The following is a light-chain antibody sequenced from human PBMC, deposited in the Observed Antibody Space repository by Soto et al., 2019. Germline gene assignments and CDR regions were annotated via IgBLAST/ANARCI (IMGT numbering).Light chain of an antibody. V-gene: IGKV3-20*01. CDR1: QSFSSTF. Sequence: EILLTQSPDSLSLSPGDRATLSCRASQSFSSTFFAWYQQKPGQAPRLLIYGASSRATGIPDRFSGSGSGTEFPLTISRLEPEDFAVYYCQQYASSVTFGQGTKVEIK. CDR3: QQYASSVT. J-gene: IGKJ1*01. CDR2: GAS.